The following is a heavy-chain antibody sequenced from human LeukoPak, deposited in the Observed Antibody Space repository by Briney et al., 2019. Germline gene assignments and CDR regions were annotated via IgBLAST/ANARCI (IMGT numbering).Heavy chain of an antibody. CDR3: ARGGPLWFGELSFDY. CDR1: GYTFTSSD. V-gene: IGHV1-8*01. Sequence: ASVKVSCKASGYTFTSSDINWVRQATGQGLEWMGWMNPNSGNTGYAQKFQGRVTMTRNTSISTAYMELSSLRSEDTAVYYCARGGPLWFGELSFDYWGQGTLVTVSS. CDR2: MNPNSGNT. J-gene: IGHJ4*02. D-gene: IGHD3-10*01.